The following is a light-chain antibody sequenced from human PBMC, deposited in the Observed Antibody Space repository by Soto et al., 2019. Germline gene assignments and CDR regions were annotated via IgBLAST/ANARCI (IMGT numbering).Light chain of an antibody. V-gene: IGKV2-30*01. CDR2: KVS. CDR1: HSLVYRDGDTF. Sequence: DVVLTQSPLSLPVTVGQPASISCRSSHSLVYRDGDTFLSWFHHRPGQSPRRLIYKVSNRESGVPGRFSGNGSDTDFSLEIARVEAEEVGIYYCMQASFWPPYAFGQGTRLEIK. J-gene: IGKJ2*01. CDR3: MQASFWPPYA.